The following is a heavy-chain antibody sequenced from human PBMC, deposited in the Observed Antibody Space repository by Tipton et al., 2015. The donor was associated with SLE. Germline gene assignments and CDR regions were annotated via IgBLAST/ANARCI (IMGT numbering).Heavy chain of an antibody. CDR1: GIPFGSYG. CDR3: VRGLGKWYFDL. D-gene: IGHD7-27*01. CDR2: IAYDESDK. Sequence: SLRLSCAAPGIPFGSYGMHWVRRAPGKGLEWVAAIAYDESDKDYADSVKGRFTISRDNSKKTLYLQMNSPRVEDTAVYYCVRGLGKWYFDLWGRGTLVTVSS. J-gene: IGHJ2*01. V-gene: IGHV3-33*05.